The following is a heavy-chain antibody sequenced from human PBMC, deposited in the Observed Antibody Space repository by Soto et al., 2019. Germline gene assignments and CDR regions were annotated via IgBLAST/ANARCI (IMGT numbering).Heavy chain of an antibody. CDR2: SRAPGAGT. V-gene: IGHV3-23*01. Sequence: PGGSLRLSCAASGFTFTGAWMTWVRQAPGKGLDWVSLSRAPGAGTYYADSVKGRFTISRDNSKNTLYLQMTSLRADDTAVYYCAKDRRAGGNYGFYSDFWGQGALVTVSS. J-gene: IGHJ4*02. CDR3: AKDRRAGGNYGFYSDF. D-gene: IGHD1-7*01. CDR1: GFTFTGAW.